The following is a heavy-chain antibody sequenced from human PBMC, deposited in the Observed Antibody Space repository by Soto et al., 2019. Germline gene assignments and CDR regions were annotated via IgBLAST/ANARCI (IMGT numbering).Heavy chain of an antibody. V-gene: IGHV4-59*11. CDR2: IYDSGST. CDR1: GASISSHY. J-gene: IGHJ4*02. CDR3: ARGQLWFGEFDY. D-gene: IGHD3-10*01. Sequence: PSETLSLTCTVSGASISSHYWSWIRQPPGKGLEWIGYIYDSGSTIYNPSLKSRVTISIDTSRNQFSLILTSVTAADTAVYFCARGQLWFGEFDYWGQGALVT.